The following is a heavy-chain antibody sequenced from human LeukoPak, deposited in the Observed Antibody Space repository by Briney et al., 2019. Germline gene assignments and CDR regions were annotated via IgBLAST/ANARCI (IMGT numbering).Heavy chain of an antibody. V-gene: IGHV5-10-1*01. CDR3: AREVGATTHFDY. J-gene: IGHJ4*02. D-gene: IGHD1-26*01. CDR2: IDPSDSYT. Sequence: LGESLKISCQGSGYSFTSYWISWVRQMPGKGLEWMGRIDPSDSYTNYSPSFQGHVTISADKSISTAYLQWSSLKASDTAMYYCAREVGATTHFDYWGQGTLVTVSS. CDR1: GYSFTSYW.